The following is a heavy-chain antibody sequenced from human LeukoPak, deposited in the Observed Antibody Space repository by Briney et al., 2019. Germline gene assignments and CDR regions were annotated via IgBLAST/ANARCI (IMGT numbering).Heavy chain of an antibody. CDR1: GFTFSNYW. CDR3: ARRRVVVVPAATYYYYYGMDV. D-gene: IGHD2-2*01. V-gene: IGHV3-48*01. Sequence: GGSLRLSCAASGFTFSNYWMSWVRQTPGKGLEWVSYISSSSSTIYYADSVKGRFTISRDNAKNSLYLQMNSLRAEDAAVYYCARRRVVVVPAATYYYYYGMDVWGQGTTVTVSS. J-gene: IGHJ6*02. CDR2: ISSSSSTI.